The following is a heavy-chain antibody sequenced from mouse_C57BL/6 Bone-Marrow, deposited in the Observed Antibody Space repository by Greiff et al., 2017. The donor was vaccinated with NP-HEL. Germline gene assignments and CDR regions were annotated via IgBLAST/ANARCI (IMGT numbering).Heavy chain of an antibody. CDR2: IDPSDSYT. Sequence: VQLQQPGAELVMPGASVKLSCKASGYTFTSYWMHWVKQRPGQGLEWIGEIDPSDSYTNYNQKFKGKSTLTVDKSSSTAYMQLSSLTSEDSAVYYCAIWLRSFDYWGQGTTLTVSS. CDR1: GYTFTSYW. D-gene: IGHD2-2*01. CDR3: AIWLRSFDY. J-gene: IGHJ2*01. V-gene: IGHV1-69*01.